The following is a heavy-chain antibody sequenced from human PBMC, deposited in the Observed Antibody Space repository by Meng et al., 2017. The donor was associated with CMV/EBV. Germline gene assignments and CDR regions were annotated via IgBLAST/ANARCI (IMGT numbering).Heavy chain of an antibody. J-gene: IGHJ3*02. CDR2: INHSGST. Sequence: SETLSLTCAVYGGSFSGYYWSWIRQPPGKGLEWIGEINHSGSTNYNPSLKCRVTISVDTSKNQFSLKLSSVTAADTAVYYCARKAFAYYYGSGNLKTRAFDIWGQGTMVTVSS. V-gene: IGHV4-34*01. D-gene: IGHD3-10*01. CDR3: ARKAFAYYYGSGNLKTRAFDI. CDR1: GGSFSGYY.